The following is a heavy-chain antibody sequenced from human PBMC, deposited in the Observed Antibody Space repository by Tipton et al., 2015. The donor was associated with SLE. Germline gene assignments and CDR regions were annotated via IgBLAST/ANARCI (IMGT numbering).Heavy chain of an antibody. J-gene: IGHJ4*02. CDR3: TRDRWGGY. Sequence: FLRLSCAASGFTFSSYSMNWVRQAPGKGLEWVGFIRSKAYGGTTEYAASVKGRFTISRDDSKSIAYLQMNSLKTEDTAVYYCTRDRWGGYWGQGTLVTVSS. V-gene: IGHV3-49*04. CDR2: IRSKAYGGTT. CDR1: GFTFSSYS. D-gene: IGHD3-16*01.